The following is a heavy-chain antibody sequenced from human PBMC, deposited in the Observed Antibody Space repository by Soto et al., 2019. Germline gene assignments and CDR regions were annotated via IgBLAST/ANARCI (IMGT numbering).Heavy chain of an antibody. CDR3: ARDQNWSSDY. V-gene: IGHV3-48*02. J-gene: IGHJ4*02. CDR1: GVIFYTYS. CDR2: IGPRSNYR. Sequence: PGGSLRLSCAASGVIFYTYSVNWVRQAPGKGLEWVSHIGPRSNYRDYADSVKGRFTISRDNAKNSLYLQMNSLRDEDTAVYYCARDQNWSSDYWGQGIPVTVSS.